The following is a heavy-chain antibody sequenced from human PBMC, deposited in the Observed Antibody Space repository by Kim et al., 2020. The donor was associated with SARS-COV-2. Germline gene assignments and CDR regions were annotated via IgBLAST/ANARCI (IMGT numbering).Heavy chain of an antibody. V-gene: IGHV4-31*02. CDR3: ARIKYYYGSGNYYTDY. D-gene: IGHD3-10*01. J-gene: IGHJ4*02. Sequence: LKSRVTISVATSKNQFSLKLTSVTAADTAVYYCARIKYYYGSGNYYTDYWGQGTLVTVSS.